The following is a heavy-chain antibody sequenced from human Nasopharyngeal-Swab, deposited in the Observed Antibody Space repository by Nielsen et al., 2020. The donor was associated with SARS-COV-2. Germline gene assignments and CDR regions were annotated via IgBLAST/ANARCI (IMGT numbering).Heavy chain of an antibody. CDR3: ARERGRGGIWNYYYYYMDV. Sequence: WIRQPPGKGLEWIGSIYYSGSTYYNPSLKSRVTISVDTSKNQFSLKLSSVTAADTAVYYCARERGRGGIWNYYYYYMDVWGKGTTVPVSS. J-gene: IGHJ6*03. CDR2: IYYSGST. D-gene: IGHD3-10*01. V-gene: IGHV4-39*07.